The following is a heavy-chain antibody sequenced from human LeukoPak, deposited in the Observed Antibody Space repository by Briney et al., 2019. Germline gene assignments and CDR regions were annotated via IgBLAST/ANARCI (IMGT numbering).Heavy chain of an antibody. V-gene: IGHV5-51*01. D-gene: IGHD6-19*01. CDR2: IYPGDSDT. CDR3: ARRIALAGSNWFDP. CDR1: GYSFTSYW. Sequence: GESLKFSRKGSGYSFTSYWIGWVRQMPGKGLEWMGIIYPGDSDTRYSPSFQGQVTISADKSISTAYLQWSNLKASDTAMYYCARRIALAGSNWFDPWGQGTLITVSS. J-gene: IGHJ5*02.